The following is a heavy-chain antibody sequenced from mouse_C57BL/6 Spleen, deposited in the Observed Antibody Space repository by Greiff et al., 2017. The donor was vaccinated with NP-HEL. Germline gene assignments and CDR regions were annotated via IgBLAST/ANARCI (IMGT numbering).Heavy chain of an antibody. J-gene: IGHJ2*01. D-gene: IGHD1-1*01. CDR1: GFNIKDDY. CDR3: TRGYGSSLCFDY. V-gene: IGHV14-4*01. CDR2: IDPENGDT. Sequence: EVQLQQSGAELVRPGASVKLSCTASGFNIKDDYMHWVKQRPEQGLEWIGWIDPENGDTEYASKFQGKATITADTSSNTAYLQLSSLTSEDTAVYYCTRGYGSSLCFDYWGQGTTLTVSS.